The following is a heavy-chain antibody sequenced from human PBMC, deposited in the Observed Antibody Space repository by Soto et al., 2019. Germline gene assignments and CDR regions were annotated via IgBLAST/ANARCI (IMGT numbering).Heavy chain of an antibody. CDR3: ASMYYYDSSGYHTPFDY. CDR1: GYTFTNYG. Sequence: GASVKVSCKASGYTFTNYGISWVRQAPGQGLEWMGIINPSGGSTSYAQKFQGRVTMTRDTSTSTVYMELSSLRSEDTAVYYCASMYYYDSSGYHTPFDYWGQGTLVTVSS. CDR2: INPSGGST. V-gene: IGHV1-46*01. J-gene: IGHJ4*02. D-gene: IGHD3-22*01.